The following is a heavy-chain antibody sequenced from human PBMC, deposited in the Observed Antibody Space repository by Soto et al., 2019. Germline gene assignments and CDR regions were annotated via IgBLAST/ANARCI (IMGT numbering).Heavy chain of an antibody. D-gene: IGHD2-21*02. CDR3: VRDEYGGDSGDYCMDV. Sequence: ASVKVSCKASGYTFSRYGMTWVRQAPGEGLEWLGWINTNNGDTSYAQKVQFRVTLTTDTSTNTAYMELKSLRSDDTAVYYCVRDEYGGDSGDYCMDVWGQGITVTVSS. CDR1: GYTFSRYG. CDR2: INTNNGDT. V-gene: IGHV1-18*01. J-gene: IGHJ6*02.